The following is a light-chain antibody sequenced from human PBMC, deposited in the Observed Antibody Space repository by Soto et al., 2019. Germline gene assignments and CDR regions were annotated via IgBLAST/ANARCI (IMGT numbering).Light chain of an antibody. CDR3: QQSFTTPWT. J-gene: IGKJ1*01. CDR1: QPINIY. V-gene: IGKV1-39*01. CDR2: AAS. Sequence: DIQMTQSPSSLSASVGDRVTITCRASQPINIYLNWYQQKPGKAPNLLIYAASSLQSGVPSRFSGSGSGTDFTLTISSLQPEDFATYSCQQSFTTPWTFDQGTKVEIK.